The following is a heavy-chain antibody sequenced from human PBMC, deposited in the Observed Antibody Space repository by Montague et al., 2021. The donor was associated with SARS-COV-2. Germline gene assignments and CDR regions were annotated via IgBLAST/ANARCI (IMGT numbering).Heavy chain of an antibody. V-gene: IGHV4-59*08. Sequence: SETRYLTCTVSGGSISSYYWSWTRRPPGKGLEWIGYIYYSGSTNYNPSLKRRVTITVDTSKNQFSLKLSSVAAADTAVYYCARGFDYWGQGTLVTVSS. CDR1: GGSISSYY. J-gene: IGHJ4*02. CDR2: IYYSGST. CDR3: ARGFDY.